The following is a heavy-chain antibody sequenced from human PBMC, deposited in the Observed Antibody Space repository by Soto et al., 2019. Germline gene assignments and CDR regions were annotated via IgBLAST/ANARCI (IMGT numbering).Heavy chain of an antibody. V-gene: IGHV4-39*01. D-gene: IGHD2-21*02. CDR3: ASSYCGGDCYKNWFDP. CDR1: GGSISIISYY. CDR2: IYYSGST. J-gene: IGHJ5*02. Sequence: SETLSLTCAVSGGSISIISYYWGWIRQPPGKGLEWIGSIYYSGSTDYNPSLKSRVTISVDTSKNQFSLKLSSVTAADTAVYYCASSYCGGDCYKNWFDPWGQGTLVTVSS.